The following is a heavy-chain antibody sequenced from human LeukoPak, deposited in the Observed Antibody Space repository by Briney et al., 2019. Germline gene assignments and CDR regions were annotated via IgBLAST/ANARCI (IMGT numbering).Heavy chain of an antibody. CDR2: ISSSSSYI. V-gene: IGHV3-21*01. Sequence: PGGSLRLSCAASGFTFSSYSMNWVRQAPGKGLEWVSSISSSSSYIYHADSVKGRFTISRDNAKNSLYLQMNSLRAEDTAVYYCARGTGTVSYWGQGTLVTVSS. CDR3: ARGTGTVSY. J-gene: IGHJ4*02. D-gene: IGHD4-4*01. CDR1: GFTFSSYS.